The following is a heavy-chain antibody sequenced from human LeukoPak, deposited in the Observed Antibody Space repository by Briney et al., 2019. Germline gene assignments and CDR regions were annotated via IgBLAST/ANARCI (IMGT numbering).Heavy chain of an antibody. Sequence: ASVKVSCKTSGYTFYDYGISWVRQAPGPGLEWMGWIGADTGNTNFAQKLQDRVTMTTDTSTSTAYMELRSLTSDDTAVYYCASDSRETGSTSDFDFWGQGSLVTVSS. CDR1: GYTFYDYG. V-gene: IGHV1-18*04. D-gene: IGHD1-7*01. CDR2: IGADTGNT. CDR3: ASDSRETGSTSDFDF. J-gene: IGHJ4*02.